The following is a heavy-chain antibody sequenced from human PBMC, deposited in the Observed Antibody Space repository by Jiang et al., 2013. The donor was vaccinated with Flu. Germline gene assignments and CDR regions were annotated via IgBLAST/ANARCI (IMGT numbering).Heavy chain of an antibody. CDR3: VRDGDY. CDR2: IHSSGST. Sequence: PGLVKPSETLSLTCTVSGDSVSSGNHHWIWIRQPPEKGLEWMGQIHSSGSTNYKPSLKSRVSISVDTSKNQVSLRLNSVTAADTAIYYCVRDGDYWGQGILVTVSS. V-gene: IGHV4-61*01. J-gene: IGHJ4*02. CDR1: GDSVSSGNHH.